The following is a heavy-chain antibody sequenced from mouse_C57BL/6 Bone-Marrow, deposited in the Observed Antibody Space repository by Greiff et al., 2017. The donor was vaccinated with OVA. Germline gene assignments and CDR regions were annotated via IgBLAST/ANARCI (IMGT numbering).Heavy chain of an antibody. J-gene: IGHJ2*01. D-gene: IGHD1-1*01. CDR3: ARERIYYYGSSQYYFDY. V-gene: IGHV2-2*01. CDR1: GFSLTSYG. CDR2: IWSGGST. Sequence: VQLQQSGPGLVQPSQSLSITCTVSGFSLTSYGVHWVRKSPGKGLEWLGVIWSGGSTDYNAAFISRLSISKDNSKSQVFFKMNSLQADDTAIYYCARERIYYYGSSQYYFDYWGQGTTLTVSS.